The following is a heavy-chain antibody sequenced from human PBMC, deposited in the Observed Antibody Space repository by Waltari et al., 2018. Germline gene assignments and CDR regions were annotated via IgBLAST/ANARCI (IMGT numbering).Heavy chain of an antibody. CDR2: ISGPAHET. J-gene: IGHJ4*02. V-gene: IGHV3-23*01. D-gene: IGHD1-1*01. Sequence: EVRLLESGGALVQPGGSLRLCCADSGVPFGNYYRIWVRQSPGRGLEWVSTISGPAHETVYADSVKGRFTISRDNSKTTLYLQMNSLRVEDTAMYYCANYGQLPSNGDYWGQGTLVTVSS. CDR3: ANYGQLPSNGDY. CDR1: GVPFGNYY.